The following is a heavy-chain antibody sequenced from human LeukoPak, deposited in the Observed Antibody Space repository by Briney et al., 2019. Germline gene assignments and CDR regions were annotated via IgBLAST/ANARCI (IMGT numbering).Heavy chain of an antibody. Sequence: PSETLSLTCTVSGGSISSYYWSWIRQPPGKGLEWIGYIYYSGSTNYNPSLKSRVTISVGTSKNQFSLKLSSVTAADTAVYYCARSDERTFGDYFDYWGQGTLVTVSS. J-gene: IGHJ4*02. CDR2: IYYSGST. D-gene: IGHD3-16*01. V-gene: IGHV4-59*01. CDR1: GGSISSYY. CDR3: ARSDERTFGDYFDY.